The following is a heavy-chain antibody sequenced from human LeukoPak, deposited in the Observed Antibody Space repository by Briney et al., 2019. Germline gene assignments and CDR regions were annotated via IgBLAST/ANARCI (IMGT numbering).Heavy chain of an antibody. CDR3: ARGVGYGGGIAFDI. V-gene: IGHV1-69*13. J-gene: IGHJ3*02. D-gene: IGHD5-18*01. CDR1: LGTFSPYA. CDR2: IIPIFGTA. Sequence: SLWVSCTASLGTFSPYAISSVRQAPGHGREWRGGIIPIFGTANYVQKIQGRVTITADESTSTAYLELSSLRSEDTAVYDCARGVGYGGGIAFDIWGQGTMVTVSS.